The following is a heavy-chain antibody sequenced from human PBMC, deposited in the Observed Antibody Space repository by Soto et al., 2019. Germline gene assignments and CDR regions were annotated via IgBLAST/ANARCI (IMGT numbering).Heavy chain of an antibody. CDR1: GGSITSAGSF. J-gene: IGHJ5*02. CDR3: ARGGASSKWFAP. D-gene: IGHD2-15*01. V-gene: IGHV4-31*03. CDR2: IGYSGAT. Sequence: SETLSLTCTVSGGSITSAGSFWSWIRQHPGKGPEWIAFIGYSGATSYNPSLASRVTISVDTSKSQFSLNLRSVNAADTAVYYCARGGASSKWFAPVGEGLPVTVSS.